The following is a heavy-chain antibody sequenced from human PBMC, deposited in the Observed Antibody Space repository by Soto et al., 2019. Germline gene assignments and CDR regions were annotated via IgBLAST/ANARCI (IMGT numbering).Heavy chain of an antibody. D-gene: IGHD5-12*01. CDR1: GFIFSDYE. CDR2: ISGSGLTI. CDR3: ARGPYRNTYNWFDS. V-gene: IGHV3-48*03. Sequence: GGSLRLSCAASGFIFSDYEINWVRQAPGKGLEWISYISGSGLTIYYADSVKGRFTISRDNAKNSLYLQMNSLGVEDTAVYYCARGPYRNTYNWFDSWGQGTLVTVSS. J-gene: IGHJ5*02.